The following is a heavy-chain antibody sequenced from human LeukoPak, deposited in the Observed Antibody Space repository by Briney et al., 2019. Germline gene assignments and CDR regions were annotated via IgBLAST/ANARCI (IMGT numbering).Heavy chain of an antibody. D-gene: IGHD6-25*01. CDR3: AKDLSTATDAFDI. J-gene: IGHJ3*02. Sequence: PGGSLRLSCAASGFTFSSHGMHWARQAPGKGLEWVAVIWYDGSNKYHADSVKGRFTISRDNSKNTLYLQMNSLRAEDTAVYYCAKDLSTATDAFDIWGQGTMVTVSS. CDR2: IWYDGSNK. V-gene: IGHV3-33*06. CDR1: GFTFSSHG.